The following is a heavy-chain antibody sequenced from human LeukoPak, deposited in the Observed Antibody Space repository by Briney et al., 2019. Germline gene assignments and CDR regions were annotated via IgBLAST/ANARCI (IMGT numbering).Heavy chain of an antibody. CDR3: AKAKRPVFYYDSSGPQLPEGY. V-gene: IGHV3-9*01. J-gene: IGHJ4*02. D-gene: IGHD3-22*01. CDR1: GVTFDDYA. CDR2: ISWNSGSI. Sequence: PGGPLRLSCAASGVTFDDYAMHWVRQAPGKGLEWVSGISWNSGSIGYADSVKGRFTISRDNSKNTLYLQMNSLRAEDTAVYYCAKAKRPVFYYDSSGPQLPEGYWGQGTLVTVSS.